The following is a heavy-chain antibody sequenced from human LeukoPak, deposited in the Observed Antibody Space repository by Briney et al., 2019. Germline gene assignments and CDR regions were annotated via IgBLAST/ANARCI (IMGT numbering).Heavy chain of an antibody. V-gene: IGHV3-66*02. J-gene: IGHJ5*02. CDR3: ARDGAGIESWVELDP. CDR2: IWADGTT. D-gene: IGHD5-24*01. Sequence: GGSLRLSCAASGFSGSNHYMAWVRQAPGRRLEWVSFIWADGTTFYTDSVRGRFTVSRDQFKNTLYLQMSSLRPDDTALYYYARDGAGIESWVELDPWGQGTQVTVSA. CDR1: GFSGSNHY.